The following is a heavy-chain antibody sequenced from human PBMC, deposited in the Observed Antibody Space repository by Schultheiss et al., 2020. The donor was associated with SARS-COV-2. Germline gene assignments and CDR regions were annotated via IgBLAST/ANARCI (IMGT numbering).Heavy chain of an antibody. V-gene: IGHV3-23*01. CDR2: ISGSGGST. D-gene: IGHD5-24*01. CDR3: ARETGDGYNYFDY. CDR1: GFTFSSYW. Sequence: GGSLRLSCAASGFTFSSYWMHWVRQAPGKGLEWVSAISGSGGSTYYADSVKGRFTISRDNSKNTLYLQMNSLRAEDTAVYYCARETGDGYNYFDYWGQGTLVTVSS. J-gene: IGHJ4*02.